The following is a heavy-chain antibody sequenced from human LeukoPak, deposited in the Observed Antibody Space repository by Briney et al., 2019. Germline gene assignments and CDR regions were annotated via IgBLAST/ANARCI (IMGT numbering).Heavy chain of an antibody. J-gene: IGHJ4*02. CDR2: ISDNGAAT. Sequence: GGSLRLSCVASGFTFNNYAVSWVRQAPGKGMEWVSAISDNGAATHSADSVKGRFTISRDNSKNTLYLQMNSLRAGDTAIYYCAKHFSSGTYHNYFDYWGQGTLVTVSS. CDR1: GFTFNNYA. V-gene: IGHV3-23*01. CDR3: AKHFSSGTYHNYFDY. D-gene: IGHD3-10*01.